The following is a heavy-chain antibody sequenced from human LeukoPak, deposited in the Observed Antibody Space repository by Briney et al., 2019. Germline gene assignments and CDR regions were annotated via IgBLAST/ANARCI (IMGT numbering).Heavy chain of an antibody. CDR1: GGSISSYY. CDR3: ARGESRFLAWPSPHDYYYYMDV. V-gene: IGHV4-59*01. Sequence: SETLSLTCTVSGGSISSYYWSWIRQPPGKGLEWIGYIYYSGSTNYNPSLKSRVTISVDTSQNQFSLKLNSVTAADTAMYYCARGESRFLAWPSPHDYYYYMDVWAKGTTVTVSS. D-gene: IGHD3-3*01. J-gene: IGHJ6*03. CDR2: IYYSGST.